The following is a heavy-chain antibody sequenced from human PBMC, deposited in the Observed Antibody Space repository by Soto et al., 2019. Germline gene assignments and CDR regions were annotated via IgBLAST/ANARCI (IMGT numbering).Heavy chain of an antibody. V-gene: IGHV3-33*01. CDR1: GFTFSSYG. CDR3: ARVKLGNSGWYDAFDI. Sequence: GGSLRLSCAASGFTFSSYGMHWVRQAPGKGLEWVAVIWYDGSNKYYADSVKGRFTISRDNSESELALQMNSLRLEDTAVYYCARVKLGNSGWYDAFDIWGQGTMVTVSS. CDR2: IWYDGSNK. J-gene: IGHJ3*02. D-gene: IGHD6-19*01.